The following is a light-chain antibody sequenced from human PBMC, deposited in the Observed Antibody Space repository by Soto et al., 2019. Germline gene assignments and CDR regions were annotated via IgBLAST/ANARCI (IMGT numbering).Light chain of an antibody. CDR1: QKISNY. CDR2: GAS. CDR3: QQSYFTAYT. Sequence: DIQMTQSPSSLSASVGDRVTITCRTSQKISNYLNWYQQKPGKAPKLLIYGASSLQSGVPSRFSGSGSGTDFSLTIISLQPEDFATYYCQQSYFTAYTFGQGTKLEIK. J-gene: IGKJ2*01. V-gene: IGKV1-39*01.